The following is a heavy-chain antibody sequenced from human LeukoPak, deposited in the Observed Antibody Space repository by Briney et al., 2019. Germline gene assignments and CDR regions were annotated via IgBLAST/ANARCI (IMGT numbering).Heavy chain of an antibody. J-gene: IGHJ4*02. V-gene: IGHV3-23*01. D-gene: IGHD3-22*01. Sequence: PGGSLRLSCATSGSTFSSYVMSWVRQAPGKGLEWVSAISGSGGSTYYADSVKGRFTISRDNSKNTLYLQMNSLRAEDTAVYYCATSRSGGSGYYSTFDYWGQGTLVTVSS. CDR2: ISGSGGST. CDR1: GSTFSSYV. CDR3: ATSRSGGSGYYSTFDY.